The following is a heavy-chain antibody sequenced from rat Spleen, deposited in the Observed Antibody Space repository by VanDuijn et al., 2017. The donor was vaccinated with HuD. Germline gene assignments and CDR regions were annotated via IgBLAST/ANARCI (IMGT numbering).Heavy chain of an antibody. J-gene: IGHJ3*01. Sequence: QVQLKESGPGLVQPSQTLSLTCTVSGFSLTGNNVHWVRQPPGKGLEWMGRMRYDGDTYYNSALKSRLSISRDTSKNQVFLKMNSLQTEDTATYYCARDENGYIYVWFAYWGQGTLVTVSS. CDR1: GFSLTGNN. CDR2: MRYDGDT. D-gene: IGHD4-6*01. CDR3: ARDENGYIYVWFAY. V-gene: IGHV2S30*01.